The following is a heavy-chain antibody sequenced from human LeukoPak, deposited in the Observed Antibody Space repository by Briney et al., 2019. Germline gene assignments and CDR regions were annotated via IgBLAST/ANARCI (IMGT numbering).Heavy chain of an antibody. D-gene: IGHD5-18*01. CDR3: ARFRYSYGFEYFDY. CDR2: IYYSGST. Sequence: NPSETLSLTCTVSGGSISSSSYYWGWIRQPPGKGLEWIGSIYYSGSTYYNPSLKSRVTISVDTSKNQFSLKLSSVTAADTAVYYCARFRYSYGFEYFDYWGQGILVTVSS. CDR1: GGSISSSSYY. V-gene: IGHV4-39*01. J-gene: IGHJ4*02.